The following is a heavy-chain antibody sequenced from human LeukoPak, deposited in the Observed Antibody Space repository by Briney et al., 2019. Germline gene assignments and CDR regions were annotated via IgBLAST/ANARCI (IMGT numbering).Heavy chain of an antibody. V-gene: IGHV3-11*01. CDR3: AKYGSGSYYSSRLSSGFDY. CDR2: ISSSGSTI. J-gene: IGHJ4*02. CDR1: GFTFSDYY. Sequence: PGGSLRLSCAASGFTFSDYYMSWIRQAPGKGLEWVSYISSSGSTIYYADSVKGRFTISRDNAKNSLYLQMNSLRAEDTALYYCAKYGSGSYYSSRLSSGFDYWGQGTLVTVSS. D-gene: IGHD3-10*01.